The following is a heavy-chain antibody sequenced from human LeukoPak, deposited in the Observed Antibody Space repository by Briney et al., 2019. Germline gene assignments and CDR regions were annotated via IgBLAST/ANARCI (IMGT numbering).Heavy chain of an antibody. V-gene: IGHV3-33*01. CDR2: IWYDGSNK. D-gene: IGHD5-12*01. Sequence: AGGSLRLSCAASGFTFSSYGMHWVRQAPGKGLEWVAVIWYDGSNKYYADSEKGRFTISRDNSKNTLYLQMNSLRAEDTAVYYCAREGGYDPYFDYWGQGTLVTVSS. J-gene: IGHJ4*02. CDR3: AREGGYDPYFDY. CDR1: GFTFSSYG.